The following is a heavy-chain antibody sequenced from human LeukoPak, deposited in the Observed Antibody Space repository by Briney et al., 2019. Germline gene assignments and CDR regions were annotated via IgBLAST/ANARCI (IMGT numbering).Heavy chain of an antibody. Sequence: SETLSLTCTVSGGSISSSSYYWGWIRQPPGKGLEWIGSIYYSGSTYYNPSLKSRVTISVDTSKNQFSLKLSSVTAADTAVYYCARGVFYYDTSGRGYYFDYWGQGTLVTVSS. V-gene: IGHV4-39*07. J-gene: IGHJ4*02. D-gene: IGHD3-22*01. CDR1: GGSISSSSYY. CDR3: ARGVFYYDTSGRGYYFDY. CDR2: IYYSGST.